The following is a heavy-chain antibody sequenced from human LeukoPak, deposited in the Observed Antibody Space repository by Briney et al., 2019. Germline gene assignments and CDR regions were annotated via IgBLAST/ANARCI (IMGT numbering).Heavy chain of an antibody. CDR2: ISTSGETT. Sequence: GGSLRLSCAASGFGYSTFAMAWVRQAPGKGLEWVSTISTSGETTYDAVSVKGGFTASRDNCKDSLALQMNGLRVDDTAVYFCAKANYIWNDSPFDSWGQGALVTVSS. CDR3: AKANYIWNDSPFDS. J-gene: IGHJ4*02. CDR1: GFGYSTFA. V-gene: IGHV3-23*01. D-gene: IGHD1-1*01.